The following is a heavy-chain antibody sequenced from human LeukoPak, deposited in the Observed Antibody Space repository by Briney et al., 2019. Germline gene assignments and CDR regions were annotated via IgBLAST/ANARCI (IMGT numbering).Heavy chain of an antibody. CDR2: IIPIFGTA. J-gene: IGHJ4*02. V-gene: IGHV1-69*06. CDR3: AREYLYDYVWGSYRWRGFDY. Sequence: SVKVSCKASGGTFSSYAISWVRQAPGRGLEWMGGIIPIFGTANYAQKFQGRVTITADKSTSTAYMELSSLRSEDTAVYYCAREYLYDYVWGSYRWRGFDYWGQGTLVTVSS. CDR1: GGTFSSYA. D-gene: IGHD3-16*02.